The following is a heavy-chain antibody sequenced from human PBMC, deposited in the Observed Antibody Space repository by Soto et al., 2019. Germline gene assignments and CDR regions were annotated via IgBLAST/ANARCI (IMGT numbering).Heavy chain of an antibody. J-gene: IGHJ3*02. CDR2: ITADGGT. CDR1: GFPFSSYS. D-gene: IGHD2-15*01. V-gene: IGHV3-23*01. CDR3: APHVSCSGGSCQYDAFAI. Sequence: PGGSLSLSCAASGFPFSSYSMTWIRQAPGKGPEWVSTITADGGTYYADSVKGRFAMSRDTSESTLYLQMNSLGAEDTAAYYCAPHVSCSGGSCQYDAFAIRGQGTMVTVSS.